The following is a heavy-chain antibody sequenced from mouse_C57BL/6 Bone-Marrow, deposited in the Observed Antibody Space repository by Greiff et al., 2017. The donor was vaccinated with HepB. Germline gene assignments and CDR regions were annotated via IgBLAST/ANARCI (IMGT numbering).Heavy chain of an antibody. V-gene: IGHV6-3*01. D-gene: IGHD1-1*01. CDR2: IRLKSDNYAT. CDR1: GFTFSNYW. CDR3: TGGGTTVVDGY. J-gene: IGHJ2*01. Sequence: EVMLVESGGGLVQPGGSMKLSCVASGFTFSNYWMNWVRQSPEKGLEWVAQIRLKSDNYATHYAESVKGRFTISRDDSKSSVYLQMNNLRAEDTGIYYCTGGGTTVVDGYWGQGTTLTVSS.